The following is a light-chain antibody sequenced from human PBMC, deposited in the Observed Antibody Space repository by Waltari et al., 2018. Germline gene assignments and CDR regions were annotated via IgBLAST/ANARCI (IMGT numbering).Light chain of an antibody. Sequence: QSALTQPASVSGSPGQSITISCTGTSNDFADSNDVSWYRQHPGKAPKLMLFDVTRRPSGVSNRFSGSKSDNTASLTISGLQAEDEADYYCSSYTRRSTSVVFGGGTKVTVL. CDR2: DVT. CDR3: SSYTRRSTSVV. V-gene: IGLV2-14*01. CDR1: SNDFADSND. J-gene: IGLJ2*01.